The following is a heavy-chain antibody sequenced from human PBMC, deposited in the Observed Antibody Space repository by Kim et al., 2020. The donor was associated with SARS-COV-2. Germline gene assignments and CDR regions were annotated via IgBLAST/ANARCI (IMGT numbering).Heavy chain of an antibody. Sequence: GRSTISRDNAKNSLYLKMNSLRAEDTAVYYCARDQNPQYLKYYYDTFFDIWGQGTMVTVSS. CDR3: ARDQNPQYLKYYYDTFFDI. J-gene: IGHJ3*02. V-gene: IGHV3-48*03. D-gene: IGHD3-22*01.